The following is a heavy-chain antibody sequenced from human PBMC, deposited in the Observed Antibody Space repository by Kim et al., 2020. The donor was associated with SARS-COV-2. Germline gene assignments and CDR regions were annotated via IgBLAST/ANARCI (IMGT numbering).Heavy chain of an antibody. D-gene: IGHD3-16*02. J-gene: IGHJ6*02. Sequence: GSLRLSCASSGFTFSDYYMSWIRQAPGKGLEWVSYISSSSSYTNYADSVKGRFTISRDNAKNSLYLQMNSLRAEDTAVYYCARVGYDYVWGSYRDYYYYYGMDVWGQGTTVTVSS. CDR2: ISSSSSYT. CDR1: GFTFSDYY. CDR3: ARVGYDYVWGSYRDYYYYYGMDV. V-gene: IGHV3-11*05.